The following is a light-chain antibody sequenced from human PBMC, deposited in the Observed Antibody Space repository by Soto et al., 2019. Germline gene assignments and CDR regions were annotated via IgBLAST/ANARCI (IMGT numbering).Light chain of an antibody. V-gene: IGKV3-20*01. J-gene: IGKJ2*01. CDR1: QTVSSNY. Sequence: EIVLTQSPGTLSLSPGERATLSCRASQTVSSNYLAWYQQKPGQAPRLLIFDASSRATGIPDRFSGSGSGTDFTLTIRRLEPEDFAVYYCQRYGKSPPNAFVQGTKLEI. CDR3: QRYGKSPPNA. CDR2: DAS.